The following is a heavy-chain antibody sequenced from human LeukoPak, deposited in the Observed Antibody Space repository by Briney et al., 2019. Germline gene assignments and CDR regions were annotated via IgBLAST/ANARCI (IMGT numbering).Heavy chain of an antibody. CDR2: INPGDSDT. J-gene: IGHJ3*02. CDR3: ARLTNYYDTGGLAFDI. V-gene: IGHV5-51*01. D-gene: IGHD3-22*01. Sequence: GESLKISCKGSGYSFSNYWIGWVRQMPGKGLEWMGIINPGDSDTRYRPSLQGQVTISVDKSITTAYLQWSSLKASDTAMYYCARLTNYYDTGGLAFDIWGQGTLVTVSS. CDR1: GYSFSNYW.